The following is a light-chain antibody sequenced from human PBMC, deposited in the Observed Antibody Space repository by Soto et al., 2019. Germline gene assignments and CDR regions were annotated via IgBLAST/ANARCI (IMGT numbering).Light chain of an antibody. V-gene: IGLV2-14*01. J-gene: IGLJ2*01. CDR3: ASYTSSSTSVI. CDR1: SSDVGGYKY. Sequence: QSALTQPASVSGSPGQSITISCTGTSSDVGGYKYVSWYQQHPDKAPKLIIFEVSNRPSGISSRFSGSKSGNTASLIISGLQAEDEADYYCASYTSSSTSVIFGRGTQLTVL. CDR2: EVS.